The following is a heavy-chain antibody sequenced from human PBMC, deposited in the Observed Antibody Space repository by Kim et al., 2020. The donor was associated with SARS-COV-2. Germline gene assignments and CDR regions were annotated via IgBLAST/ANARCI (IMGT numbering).Heavy chain of an antibody. V-gene: IGHV3-30*04. CDR1: GFTFSSYA. CDR2: ISYDGSNK. CDR3: ARGGSGWYWSSGFDY. J-gene: IGHJ4*02. Sequence: GGSLRLSCAASGFTFSSYAMHWVRQAPGKGLEWLAVISYDGSNKYYADSVKGRFTISRDNSKNTLYLQMNSLRAEDTAVYYCARGGSGWYWSSGFDYWGQGTLVTVSS. D-gene: IGHD6-19*01.